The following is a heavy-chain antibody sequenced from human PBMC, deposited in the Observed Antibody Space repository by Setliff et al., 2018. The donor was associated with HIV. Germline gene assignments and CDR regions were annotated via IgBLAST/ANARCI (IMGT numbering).Heavy chain of an antibody. CDR2: INPNGGST. CDR1: GYTFTSYY. D-gene: IGHD3-16*01. V-gene: IGHV1-46*01. CDR3: ATVGPTIWGAFDI. J-gene: IGHJ3*02. Sequence: ASVKVSCKASGYTFTSYYVHFVRQAPGQGPEWMGIINPNGGSTNYAQKFEGRVAMTADTSTNNVHMYLSSLRSEDTAVYYCATVGPTIWGAFDIWGQGTMVTVSS.